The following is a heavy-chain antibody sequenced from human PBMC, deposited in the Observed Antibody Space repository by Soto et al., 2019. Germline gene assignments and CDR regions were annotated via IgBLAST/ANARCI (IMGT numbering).Heavy chain of an antibody. CDR3: ARYIAARLLQSNWFDP. CDR2: IYYSGST. J-gene: IGHJ5*02. Sequence: QLQLQESGPGLVKPSETLSLTCTVSGGSISSSSYYWGWIRQPPGKGLEWIGSIYYSGSTYYNPSLKSRVTISVDTSKNQFSLKLSSVTAADTAVYYCARYIAARLLQSNWFDPWGQGTLVTVSS. D-gene: IGHD6-6*01. V-gene: IGHV4-39*01. CDR1: GGSISSSSYY.